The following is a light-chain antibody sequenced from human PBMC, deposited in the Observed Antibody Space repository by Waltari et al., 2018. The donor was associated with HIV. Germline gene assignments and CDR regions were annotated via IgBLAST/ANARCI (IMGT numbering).Light chain of an antibody. V-gene: IGLV2-8*01. CDR2: AVT. CDR1: SNAIGTYNF. CDR3: VSYTEKDTFLL. J-gene: IGLJ2*01. Sequence: QSALTQPPSASGSPGQSVAISCTGSSNAIGTYNFVPWYQHHPSKAPKLLIYAVTRRPPGIPDRFSGTKSGYTASLTVSDLQVEDEADYYCVSYTEKDTFLLFGGGTKLAV.